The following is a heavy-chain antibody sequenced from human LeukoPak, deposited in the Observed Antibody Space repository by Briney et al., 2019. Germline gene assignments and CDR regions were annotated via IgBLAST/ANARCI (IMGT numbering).Heavy chain of an antibody. CDR3: VRDSASPGYYDSSGHPTDY. Sequence: GGSLRLSCAASGFTFSDYYMSWIRQAPGKGLEWVSYISSSGSTIYYADSVKGRFTISRDNAKNSLYLQMNSLRAEDTAVYYCVRDSASPGYYDSSGHPTDYWGQGTLVTVSS. CDR2: ISSSGSTI. J-gene: IGHJ4*02. D-gene: IGHD3-22*01. CDR1: GFTFSDYY. V-gene: IGHV3-11*01.